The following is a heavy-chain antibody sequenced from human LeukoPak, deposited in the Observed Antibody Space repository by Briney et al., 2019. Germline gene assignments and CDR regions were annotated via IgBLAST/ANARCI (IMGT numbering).Heavy chain of an antibody. D-gene: IGHD2-2*01. V-gene: IGHV4-38-2*01. Sequence: SETLSLTRAVSGYSISSGYYWGWIRQPPGKGLEWIGSIYQSGSTYYNPSLKSRVTISVDTSKNQFSLKLSSVTAADTAVYYCARSVAKTLASCSSTSCYGLHALDIWGQGTMVTVSS. CDR1: GYSISSGYY. CDR3: ARSVAKTLASCSSTSCYGLHALDI. J-gene: IGHJ3*02. CDR2: IYQSGST.